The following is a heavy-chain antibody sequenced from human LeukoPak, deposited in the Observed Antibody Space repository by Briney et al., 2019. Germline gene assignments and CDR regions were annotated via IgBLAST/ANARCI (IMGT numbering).Heavy chain of an antibody. CDR1: GYTFTDSY. CDR2: ISPNNGDT. V-gene: IGHV1-2*02. CDR3: VRSPIGASAY. D-gene: IGHD3-10*01. J-gene: IGHJ4*02. Sequence: ASVKVSCKPSGYTFTDSYIHWVRQAPGVGLQWMGWISPNNGDTKYAEDFQDRVTMTRDTSMSTAYMELTGLTPDDTAVYYCVRSPIGASAYWGRGTLVTVSS.